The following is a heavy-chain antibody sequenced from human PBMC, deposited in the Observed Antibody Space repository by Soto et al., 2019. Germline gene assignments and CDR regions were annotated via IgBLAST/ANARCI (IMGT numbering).Heavy chain of an antibody. Sequence: SETLSLTCTVSGGSIGSGGYYWSWIRQHPGKGLEWIGYIYYSGSTYYNPSLKSRVTISVDTSKNQFSLKLSSVTAADTAVYYCARDRTYYDFWSGYPNVGYFDYWGQGTLVTVSS. CDR2: IYYSGST. D-gene: IGHD3-3*01. J-gene: IGHJ4*02. V-gene: IGHV4-31*03. CDR3: ARDRTYYDFWSGYPNVGYFDY. CDR1: GGSIGSGGYY.